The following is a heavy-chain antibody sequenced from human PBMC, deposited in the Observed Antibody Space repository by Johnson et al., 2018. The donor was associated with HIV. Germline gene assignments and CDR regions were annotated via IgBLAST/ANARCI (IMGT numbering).Heavy chain of an antibody. Sequence: QVQLVESGGGVVQPGRSLRLSCAASGFTFSSYAMHWVRQAPGKGLEWVAVISYDGSNKYYADSVKGRFTISRDNSKNTLYLQMNSLRAEDTAVYYCAKEPRPAFDIWGQGTMVT. CDR3: AKEPRPAFDI. V-gene: IGHV3-30-3*01. CDR1: GFTFSSYA. CDR2: ISYDGSNK. J-gene: IGHJ3*02.